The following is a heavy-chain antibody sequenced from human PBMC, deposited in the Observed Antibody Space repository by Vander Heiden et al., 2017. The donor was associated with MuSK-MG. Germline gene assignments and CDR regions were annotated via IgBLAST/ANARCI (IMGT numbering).Heavy chain of an antibody. Sequence: EVQLVQSGAEVKKPGESLKISCEGSGYSFTSYWIGWVRQMPGKGLEWMGIIYPGDSDTRYSPSFQGQVTISADKSISTAYLQWSSLKASDTAMYYCARHEARGAAAAAMGDWCQGTLVTVFS. D-gene: IGHD2-2*01. CDR1: GYSFTSYW. CDR3: ARHEARGAAAAAMGD. CDR2: IYPGDSDT. V-gene: IGHV5-51*01. J-gene: IGHJ4*02.